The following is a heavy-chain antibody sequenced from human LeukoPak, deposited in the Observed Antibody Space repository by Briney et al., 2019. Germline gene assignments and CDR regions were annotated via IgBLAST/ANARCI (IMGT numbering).Heavy chain of an antibody. CDR2: IHNDGST. J-gene: IGHJ4*02. D-gene: IGHD3-3*02. CDR1: GFIVSNTY. V-gene: IGHV3-53*01. CDR3: ESLARDY. Sequence: PGGSLRLSCAASGFIVSNTYMTWVRQAPGKGLEWVSVIHNDGSTYYADSVKGRFTVSRDNSKNMLFLRMNSLRVEDTAVYFCESLARDYWGQGTLVSVSS.